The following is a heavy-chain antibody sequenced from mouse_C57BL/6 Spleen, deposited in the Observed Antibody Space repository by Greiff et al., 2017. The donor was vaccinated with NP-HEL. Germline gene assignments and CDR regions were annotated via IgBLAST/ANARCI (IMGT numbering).Heavy chain of an antibody. Sequence: EVQVVESGGDLVKPGGSLKLSCAASGFTFSSYGMSWVRQTPDKRLEWVATISSGGSYTYYPDSVKGRFTISRDNAKNTLYLQMSSLKSEDTAMYYCARPLRGYYAMDYWGQGTSVTVSS. V-gene: IGHV5-6*01. J-gene: IGHJ4*01. CDR1: GFTFSSYG. CDR3: ARPLRGYYAMDY. CDR2: ISSGGSYT.